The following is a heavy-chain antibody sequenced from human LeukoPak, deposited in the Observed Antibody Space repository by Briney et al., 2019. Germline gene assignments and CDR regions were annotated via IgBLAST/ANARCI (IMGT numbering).Heavy chain of an antibody. CDR2: IRGSGADT. Sequence: GGSLRLSCAASGFSFSSYAMNWVRQAPGKGLEWLSSIRGSGADTYYPDSVKGRFTISRDNSKYTLYLQMNSLRADDTAVYYCVKGINSGTYYYFDFWGQETLVTVSS. D-gene: IGHD1-26*01. J-gene: IGHJ4*02. CDR3: VKGINSGTYYYFDF. V-gene: IGHV3-23*01. CDR1: GFSFSSYA.